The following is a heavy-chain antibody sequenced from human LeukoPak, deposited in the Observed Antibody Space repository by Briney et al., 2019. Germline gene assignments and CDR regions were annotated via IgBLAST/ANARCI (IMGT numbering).Heavy chain of an antibody. CDR3: AREEGYGAVDF. CDR1: GFILSNSW. D-gene: IGHD4-17*01. V-gene: IGHV3-7*01. CDR2: INQDGSDI. Sequence: GGSLRLSCAASGFILSNSWMSWVRQGPGKGLEWVANINQDGSDIYYADSVKGRFTISKDDATNTVYLQMKSLRAEDTAVYFCAREEGYGAVDFWGQGTLVTVSS. J-gene: IGHJ4*02.